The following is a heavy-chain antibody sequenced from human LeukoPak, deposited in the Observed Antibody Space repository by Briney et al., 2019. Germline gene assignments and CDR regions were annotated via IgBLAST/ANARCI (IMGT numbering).Heavy chain of an antibody. Sequence: PGRSLSPSCAASGFTPATFDTNWVRQPPGEWREWVSSISTSSRYIYYRGSVKGRFTISRDDAKNSLYLQMNSLTVEDTAVYYCARDGRITGTTVIDYSGQGTLVTVSS. CDR3: ARDGRITGTTVIDY. CDR2: ISTSSRYI. D-gene: IGHD1-20*01. CDR1: GFTPATFD. J-gene: IGHJ4*02. V-gene: IGHV3-21*06.